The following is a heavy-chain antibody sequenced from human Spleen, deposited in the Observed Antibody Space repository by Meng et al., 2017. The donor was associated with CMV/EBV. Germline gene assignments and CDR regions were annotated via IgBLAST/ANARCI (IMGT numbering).Heavy chain of an antibody. J-gene: IGHJ6*02. D-gene: IGHD3-10*01. CDR3: ARTTMANDYYGMDV. Sequence: GESLKISCAASGFIFSDRYMDWLRQAPGKGLEWVSVIYSGGSTYYADSVKGRFTISRDNSKNTLYLQMNSLRAEDTAVYYCARTTMANDYYGMDVWGQGTTVTVSS. V-gene: IGHV3-53*01. CDR1: GFIFSDRY. CDR2: IYSGGST.